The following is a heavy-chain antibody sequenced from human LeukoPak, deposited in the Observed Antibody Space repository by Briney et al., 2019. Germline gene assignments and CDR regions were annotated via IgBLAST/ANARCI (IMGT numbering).Heavy chain of an antibody. D-gene: IGHD5-18*01. J-gene: IGHJ4*02. CDR2: IYYSGST. Sequence: SETLSLTCTVSGGSISSSRYYWGWIRQSPGKGLEWIGSIYYSGSTYYNPSLKSRVTISVDTSKNQFSLKLSSVTAADTAVYYCARDYVDTAMGRHFDYWGQGTLVTVSS. CDR1: GGSISSSRYY. V-gene: IGHV4-39*02. CDR3: ARDYVDTAMGRHFDY.